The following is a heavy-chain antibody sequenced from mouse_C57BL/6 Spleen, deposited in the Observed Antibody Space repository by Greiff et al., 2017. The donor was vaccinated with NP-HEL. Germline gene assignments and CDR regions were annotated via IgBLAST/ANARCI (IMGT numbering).Heavy chain of an antibody. CDR2: IWRGGST. V-gene: IGHV2-5*01. CDR3: AKNMMVTNYYAMDD. Sequence: VQLKESGPGLVQPSQSLSITCTVSGFSLTSYGVHWVRQSPGKGLEWLGVIWRGGSTDYNAAFMSRLSITKDNSKSQVFFKMNSLQADDTAIYYCAKNMMVTNYYAMDDWGQGTSVTVSS. D-gene: IGHD2-3*01. J-gene: IGHJ4*01. CDR1: GFSLTSYG.